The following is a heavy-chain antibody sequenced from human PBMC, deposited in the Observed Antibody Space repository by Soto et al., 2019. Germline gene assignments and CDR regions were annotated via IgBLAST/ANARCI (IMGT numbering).Heavy chain of an antibody. D-gene: IGHD1-1*01. J-gene: IGHJ4*02. CDR1: GFMFDDFS. CDR3: VKERDDASWNAFDH. Sequence: EVRLVESGGVVVQPGGSLRLSCAASGFMFDDFSMHWVRQAPGKGLEWVALIGRDGINTYYADSVRGRFIVSRDNSKNSLYLQMNSLRSEDSALYYCVKERDDASWNAFDHWGQGTLVTVSS. CDR2: IGRDGINT. V-gene: IGHV3-43*01.